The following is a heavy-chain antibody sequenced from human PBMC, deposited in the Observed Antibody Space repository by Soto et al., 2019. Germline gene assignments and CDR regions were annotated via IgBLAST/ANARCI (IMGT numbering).Heavy chain of an antibody. Sequence: EVQLVESGGGLVQPGGSLRLSCAASGFTFSSNRMIWVRQAPWKGLEWVAKINQDGGVRYYVDSVKGRFTISRDNAKNSLYLQMNSLRAEDTAVYYCATDYQAYWGQGTLVTVSS. J-gene: IGHJ4*02. CDR3: ATDYQAY. V-gene: IGHV3-7*01. CDR1: GFTFSSNR. D-gene: IGHD3-16*02. CDR2: INQDGGVR.